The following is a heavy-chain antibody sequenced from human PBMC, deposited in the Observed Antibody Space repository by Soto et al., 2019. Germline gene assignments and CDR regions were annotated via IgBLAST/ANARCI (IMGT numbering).Heavy chain of an antibody. J-gene: IGHJ5*02. CDR2: ISGSGGST. V-gene: IGHV3-23*01. CDR1: GFTFSSYA. CDR3: AKDRCSSTSCHRAGNWFDP. D-gene: IGHD2-2*01. Sequence: TGXSLRLSCAASGFTFSSYALSWIRQAPVNGLAWVSAISGSGGSTYYADSVKGRFTISRDNSKNTLYLQMNSLRAEDTAVYYCAKDRCSSTSCHRAGNWFDPWGQGTLVTVSS.